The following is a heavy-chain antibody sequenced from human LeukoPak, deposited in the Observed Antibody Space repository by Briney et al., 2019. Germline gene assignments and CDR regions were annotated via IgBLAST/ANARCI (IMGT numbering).Heavy chain of an antibody. V-gene: IGHV3-53*01. D-gene: IGHD4-17*01. Sequence: GGSLRLSCAPSGFSFSSNSMSWVRQAPGKGLEWVSLIYSGGSTYYADSVKGRFTISRDTSKNTLYLQMNSLRADDTAVYYCASGRRTTWIILSGPTYWGQACLVIVSS. CDR2: IYSGGST. CDR1: GFSFSSNS. J-gene: IGHJ4*02. CDR3: ASGRRTTWIILSGPTY.